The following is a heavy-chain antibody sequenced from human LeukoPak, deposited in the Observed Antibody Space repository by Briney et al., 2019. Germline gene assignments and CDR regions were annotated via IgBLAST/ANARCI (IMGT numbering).Heavy chain of an antibody. Sequence: SETLSLTCTASGGSISSYYWSWIRQPPGKGLEWIGYIYYSGSTNYNPSLKSRVTISVDTSKNQFSLKLSSVTAADTAVYYCARHRCSGGSCKQRPLDPWGQGTLVTVSS. CDR2: IYYSGST. CDR1: GGSISSYY. J-gene: IGHJ5*02. D-gene: IGHD2-15*01. V-gene: IGHV4-59*08. CDR3: ARHRCSGGSCKQRPLDP.